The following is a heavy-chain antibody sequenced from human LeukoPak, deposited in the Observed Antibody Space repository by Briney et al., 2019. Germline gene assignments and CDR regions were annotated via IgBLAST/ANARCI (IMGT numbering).Heavy chain of an antibody. CDR3: ARGIVVVAQLGFYFYYMDV. CDR1: GGSMSSYY. D-gene: IGHD2-15*01. J-gene: IGHJ6*03. V-gene: IGHV4-4*07. Sequence: SETLSLTCTVSGGSMSSYYWSWIRQPAGKGLEWIGRIYTSGNTNYNPSLKSRVTISVDTSKNQFSLKLSSVTAADTAVYYCARGIVVVAQLGFYFYYMDVWGKGTTVTISS. CDR2: IYTSGNT.